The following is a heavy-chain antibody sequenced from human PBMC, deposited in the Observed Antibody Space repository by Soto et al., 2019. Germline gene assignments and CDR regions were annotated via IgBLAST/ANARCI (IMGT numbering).Heavy chain of an antibody. CDR3: ARDQDSGYFSKLLYCDNMDV. Sequence: SVKVSCKASGGTFSSYAISWVRQAPGQGLEWMGGIIPIFGTANYAQKFQGRVTITADESTSTAYMELSSLRSEDTAVYYCARDQDSGYFSKLLYCDNMDVWSRGSTVTVSS. J-gene: IGHJ6*02. D-gene: IGHD5-12*01. CDR2: IIPIFGTA. CDR1: GGTFSSYA. V-gene: IGHV1-69*13.